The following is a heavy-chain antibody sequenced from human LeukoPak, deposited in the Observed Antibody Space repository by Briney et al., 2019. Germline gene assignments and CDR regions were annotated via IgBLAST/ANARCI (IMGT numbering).Heavy chain of an antibody. V-gene: IGHV3-23*01. CDR2: ISGNGGST. Sequence: GGSLRLSCAASGFTVSFNYMSWVRQAPGKGLEWVSAISGNGGSTYYADSVKGRFTISRDSSKNILYLQMNSLRAEDTAIYYCAKVSRFFGGHFDYWGQGTLVTVSS. CDR1: GFTVSFNY. J-gene: IGHJ4*02. CDR3: AKVSRFFGGHFDY. D-gene: IGHD3-16*01.